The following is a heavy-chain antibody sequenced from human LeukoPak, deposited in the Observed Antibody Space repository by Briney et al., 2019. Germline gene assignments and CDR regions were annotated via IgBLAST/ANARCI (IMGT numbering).Heavy chain of an antibody. CDR3: ARCTASCYANAFDV. CDR2: VSAGGTST. D-gene: IGHD2-2*01. CDR1: GFTFSSYA. V-gene: IGHV3-23*01. Sequence: GGSLRLSCAGSGFTFSSYAMSWVRQAPGKGLDWVSGVSAGGTSTYYADSVDGRFIISRDNSKNTLYLQMNSLRPEDTAIYYCARCTASCYANAFDVWGQGTLLTVSS. J-gene: IGHJ3*01.